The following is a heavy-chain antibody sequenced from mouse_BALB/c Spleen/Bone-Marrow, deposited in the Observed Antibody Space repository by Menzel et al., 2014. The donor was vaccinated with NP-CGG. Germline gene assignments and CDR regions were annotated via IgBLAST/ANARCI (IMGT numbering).Heavy chain of an antibody. Sequence: QVQLQQPGAELVRPGSSVKISCKASGYVFSSYWMDWVKQRPGQGLEWIGQIYPGDGDTNYNGKFKGKATLTADKSSSTAYMQLSSLTSEDSAVYFCARKYGDYWGQGTTLTVSS. CDR2: IYPGDGDT. D-gene: IGHD2-10*02. CDR1: GYVFSSYW. CDR3: ARKYGDY. J-gene: IGHJ2*01. V-gene: IGHV1-80*01.